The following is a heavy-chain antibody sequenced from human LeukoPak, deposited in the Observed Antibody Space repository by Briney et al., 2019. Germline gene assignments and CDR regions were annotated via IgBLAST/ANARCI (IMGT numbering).Heavy chain of an antibody. D-gene: IGHD3-9*01. V-gene: IGHV4-39*07. Sequence: KPSETLSLTCTVSGGSISSSSYYWGWIRQPPGKGLEWIGSIYYSGSTYYNPSLKSRVTISVDTSKNQFSLKLSSVTAADTAVYYCARDPGTYYDILTGYSPGWFDPWGQGTLVTVSS. CDR1: GGSISSSSYY. J-gene: IGHJ5*02. CDR2: IYYSGST. CDR3: ARDPGTYYDILTGYSPGWFDP.